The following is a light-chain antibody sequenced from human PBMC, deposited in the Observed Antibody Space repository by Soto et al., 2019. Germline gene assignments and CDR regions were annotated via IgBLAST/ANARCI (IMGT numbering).Light chain of an antibody. CDR1: SSDIGRYNF. CDR2: EVT. Sequence: QSVLTQPASVSGSLGQSITISCTGTSSDIGRYNFVSWYQQYPGKAPKVIIYEVTNRPSGVSNRFSGSKSGNTASLTISGLQAEDEADYYCSSYTTGNTKFGGGTKVTVL. CDR3: SSYTTGNTK. J-gene: IGLJ3*02. V-gene: IGLV2-14*01.